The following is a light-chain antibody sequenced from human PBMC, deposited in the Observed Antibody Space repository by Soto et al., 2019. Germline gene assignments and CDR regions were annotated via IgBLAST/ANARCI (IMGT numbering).Light chain of an antibody. J-gene: IGKJ2*01. CDR3: QQSYLTPYT. Sequence: DIQMTQSPSSLSASVGDRVTITCRASQTFSNYLNWYQQKPGKASRLLIYVASTLQIGVPSRFSGSGSGTDFTLTISSLQHEAAAIYDCQQSYLTPYTFGKGTKLEIK. CDR1: QTFSNY. V-gene: IGKV1-39*01. CDR2: VAS.